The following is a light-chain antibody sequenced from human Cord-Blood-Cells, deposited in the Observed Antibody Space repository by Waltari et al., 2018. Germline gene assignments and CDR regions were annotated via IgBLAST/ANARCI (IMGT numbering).Light chain of an antibody. CDR1: SLRSYY. V-gene: IGLV3-19*01. CDR2: GKN. J-gene: IGLJ2*01. CDR3: NSRDSSGNHVV. Sequence: SSELTQDPAVPVALVQTVRITCQGDSLRSYYASWYQQKPVQSPVLVIYGKNNRPSGIPDRFSGSSSGNTASLTITGAQAEDEADYYCNSRDSSGNHVVFGGGTKLTVL.